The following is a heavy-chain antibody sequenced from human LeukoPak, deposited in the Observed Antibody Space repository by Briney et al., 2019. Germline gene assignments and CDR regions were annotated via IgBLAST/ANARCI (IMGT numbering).Heavy chain of an antibody. CDR1: GGSISSYY. Sequence: SETLSLTCAVSGGSISSYYWSWIRQPPGKGLEWIGYIYYSGSTYYNPSLKSRVTISVDTSKNQFSLKLSSVTAADTAVYYCARVLYSSSWYVPSAFDIWGQGTMVTVSS. CDR2: IYYSGST. V-gene: IGHV4-30-4*08. J-gene: IGHJ3*02. D-gene: IGHD6-13*01. CDR3: ARVLYSSSWYVPSAFDI.